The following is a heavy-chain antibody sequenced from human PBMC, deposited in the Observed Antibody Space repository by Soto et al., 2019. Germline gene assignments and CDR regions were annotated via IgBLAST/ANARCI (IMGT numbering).Heavy chain of an antibody. CDR2: IHNSGRP. D-gene: IGHD7-27*01. Sequence: QVQLQESVPGLVRPSQTLSLTCSVSGASIYNGGYFLRWIRQSPGKVLDCIGHIHNSGRPYNNPSLKRRSTIPADASIHLFSLALTSVTAADTAVYYCASGPNSEKVDSWGQGILVTVAS. CDR1: GASIYNGGYF. J-gene: IGHJ4*02. CDR3: ASGPNSEKVDS. V-gene: IGHV4-30-4*01.